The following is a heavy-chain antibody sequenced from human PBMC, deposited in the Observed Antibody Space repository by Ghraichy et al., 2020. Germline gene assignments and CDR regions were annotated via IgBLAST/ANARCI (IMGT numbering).Heavy chain of an antibody. V-gene: IGHV4-39*01. CDR1: GGSISSSSYY. CDR2: IYYSGST. Sequence: SETLSLTCTVSGGSISSSSYYWGWIRQPPGKGLEWIGSIYYSGSTYYNPSLKSRVTISVDTYKNQFSLKLSSVTAADTAVYYCARLNPPPPILYLVGATTDYGGQGTLVTVSS. D-gene: IGHD1-26*01. CDR3: ARLNPPPPILYLVGATTDY. J-gene: IGHJ4*02.